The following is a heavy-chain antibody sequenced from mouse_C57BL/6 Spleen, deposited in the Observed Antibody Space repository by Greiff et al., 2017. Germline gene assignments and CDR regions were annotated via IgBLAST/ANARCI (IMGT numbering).Heavy chain of an antibody. V-gene: IGHV1-53*01. Sequence: QVQLQQPGTELVKPGASVKLSCKASGYTFTSYWMHWVKQRPGQGLEWIGNINPSNGGTNYNEKFKSKATLTVDKSSSTAYMQLSSLTSEDSAVXYCAREGRMSTRSMDYWGQGTSGTVAS. J-gene: IGHJ4*01. CDR3: AREGRMSTRSMDY. CDR1: GYTFTSYW. D-gene: IGHD2-4*01. CDR2: INPSNGGT.